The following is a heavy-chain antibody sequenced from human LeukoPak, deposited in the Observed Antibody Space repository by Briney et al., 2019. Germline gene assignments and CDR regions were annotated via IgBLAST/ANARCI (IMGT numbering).Heavy chain of an antibody. CDR3: ARGQGGDYDFWSGYYRNPYFDY. J-gene: IGHJ4*02. D-gene: IGHD3-3*01. V-gene: IGHV4-34*01. CDR2: INHSGST. Sequence: SETLSLTCTVSGGSISYYYWSWIRQPPGKGLEWIGEINHSGSTNYNPSLKSRVTISVDTSKNQFSLKLSSVTAADTAVYYCARGQGGDYDFWSGYYRNPYFDYWGQGTLVTVSS. CDR1: GGSISYYY.